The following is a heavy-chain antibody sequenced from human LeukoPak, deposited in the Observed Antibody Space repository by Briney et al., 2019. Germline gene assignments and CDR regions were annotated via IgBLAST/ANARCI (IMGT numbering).Heavy chain of an antibody. CDR1: GFTFSSYD. CDR3: ARVNYFDY. J-gene: IGHJ4*02. CDR2: ISSSSDYI. Sequence: GGSLRLSCAASGFTFSSYDMSWVRQAPGKGLEWVSFISSSSDYIYYADSVKGQFTISRDNAKNSLYLQMNSLRAEDTAVYYCARVNYFDYWGQGTLVTVSS. V-gene: IGHV3-21*01.